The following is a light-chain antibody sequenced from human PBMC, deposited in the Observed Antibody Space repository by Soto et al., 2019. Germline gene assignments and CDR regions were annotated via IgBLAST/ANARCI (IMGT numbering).Light chain of an antibody. CDR2: DTS. CDR3: QQYGASPWT. Sequence: EVELTQSPGTLSLSPGERATLSCRASQSVSSSHLAWYQQKRGQAPRLLIYDTSTRATGIPDRFSGSGSGTDFTLTISRREPEDFAVYHCQQYGASPWTFGQGTKVDIK. V-gene: IGKV3-20*01. J-gene: IGKJ1*01. CDR1: QSVSSSH.